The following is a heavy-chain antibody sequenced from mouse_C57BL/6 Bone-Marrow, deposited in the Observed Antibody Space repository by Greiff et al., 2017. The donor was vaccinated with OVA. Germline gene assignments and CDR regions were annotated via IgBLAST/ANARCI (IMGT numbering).Heavy chain of an antibody. CDR1: GFTFSSYA. CDR2: ISDGGSYT. V-gene: IGHV5-4*01. CDR3: AREELWHFDY. D-gene: IGHD1-1*02. Sequence: EVKLMESGGGLVKPGGSLKPSCAASGFTFSSYAMSWVRQTPEKRLEWVATISDGGSYTYYPDNVKGRFTISRDNAKNNLYLQMSHLKSEDTAMYYCAREELWHFDYWGQGTTLTVSS. J-gene: IGHJ2*01.